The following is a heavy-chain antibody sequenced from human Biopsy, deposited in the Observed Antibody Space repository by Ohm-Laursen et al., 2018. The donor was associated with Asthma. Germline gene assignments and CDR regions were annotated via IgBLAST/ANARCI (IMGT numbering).Heavy chain of an antibody. CDR3: ARVPELDV. J-gene: IGHJ6*02. Sequence: SETLSLTCDVYPGSFSGFFWTWIRQSPGKGLEWIGETNERGVTNNNPSLKSRVIISIDTYWNRVSLKLTSVTAADTAVYYCARVPELDVWGQGTTVTVSS. CDR1: PGSFSGFF. V-gene: IGHV4-34*01. CDR2: TNERGVT.